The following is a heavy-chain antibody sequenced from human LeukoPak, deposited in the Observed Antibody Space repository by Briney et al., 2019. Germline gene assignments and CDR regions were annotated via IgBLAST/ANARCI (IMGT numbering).Heavy chain of an antibody. CDR2: INPSGGST. CDR3: ARGVFGELEKLMFQH. D-gene: IGHD3-10*02. J-gene: IGHJ1*01. CDR1: GYTFTSYY. Sequence: GASVKVSCKASGYTFTSYYIHWVRRAPGQGLEWMGIINPSGGSTSYPQKFQDRVTMTRDTSTSTVYMELSSLKSDDTAIYYCARGVFGELEKLMFQHWGQGTLVTVSS. V-gene: IGHV1-46*01.